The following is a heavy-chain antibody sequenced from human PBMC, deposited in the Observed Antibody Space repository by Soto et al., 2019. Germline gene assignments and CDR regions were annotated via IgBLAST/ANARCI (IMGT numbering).Heavy chain of an antibody. Sequence: PGESLKISCKGSGHSFTSYWISWVRQMPGKGLEWMGRIDPSDSYTNYSPSFQGHVTISADKSISTAYLQWSSLKASDTAMYYCARHPVSSIAARYYYYGMDVWGQGTTVTVSS. V-gene: IGHV5-10-1*01. CDR2: IDPSDSYT. CDR1: GHSFTSYW. D-gene: IGHD6-6*01. J-gene: IGHJ6*02. CDR3: ARHPVSSIAARYYYYGMDV.